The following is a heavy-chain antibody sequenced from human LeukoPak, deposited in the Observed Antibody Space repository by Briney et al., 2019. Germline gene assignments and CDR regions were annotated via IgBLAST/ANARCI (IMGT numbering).Heavy chain of an antibody. Sequence: GGSLRLSCAASGFTFDDYAMHWVRQAPGKGLEWVSGISWNSGSIGYADSVKGRFTISRDNAKNSLYLQMNSLRAEDTALYYCAKSKHIVVVTASGDFDYWGQGTLVTVSS. CDR1: GFTFDDYA. D-gene: IGHD2-21*02. CDR3: AKSKHIVVVTASGDFDY. V-gene: IGHV3-9*01. CDR2: ISWNSGSI. J-gene: IGHJ4*02.